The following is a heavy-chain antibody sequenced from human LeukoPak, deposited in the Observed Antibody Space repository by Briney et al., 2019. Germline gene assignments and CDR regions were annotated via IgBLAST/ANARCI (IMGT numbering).Heavy chain of an antibody. Sequence: PSKTLSLTCSVSGASISGYYWTWIRQPAGRGLEWIGRIYTTGSTKYNPSLKSRVIISVDKSKNQFSLKLSSVTAADTAVYYCARDLYDSSGFRYYFDYWGQGTLVTVSS. V-gene: IGHV4-4*07. CDR2: IYTTGST. CDR1: GASISGYY. D-gene: IGHD3-22*01. CDR3: ARDLYDSSGFRYYFDY. J-gene: IGHJ4*02.